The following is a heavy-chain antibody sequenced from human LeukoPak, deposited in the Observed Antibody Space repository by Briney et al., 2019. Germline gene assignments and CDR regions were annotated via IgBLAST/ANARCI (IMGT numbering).Heavy chain of an antibody. Sequence: GGSLRLSCAASGFTFSSYAMSWVRQAPGKGLEWVSAISGSGGSTYYADSVKGRFTTSRDNSKNTLYLQMNSLRAEDMAVYYCAKWGVALYGDYAGGLRYWGQGTLVTVSS. CDR1: GFTFSSYA. V-gene: IGHV3-23*01. J-gene: IGHJ4*02. CDR2: ISGSGGST. D-gene: IGHD4-17*01. CDR3: AKWGVALYGDYAGGLRY.